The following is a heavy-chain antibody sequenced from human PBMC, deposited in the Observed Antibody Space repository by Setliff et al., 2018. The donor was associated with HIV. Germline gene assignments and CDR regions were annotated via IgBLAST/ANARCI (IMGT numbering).Heavy chain of an antibody. Sequence: GSLRLSCEVSGFTISDNYMAWVRQAPGQGLELVSLIYGDDDIFYGDSVEGRFDIFRDNSRNTLFLQMDRLRPDDTAVYYCVRELLGSGGTVPEVNFFDSWGQGTLVTVSS. CDR2: IYGDDDI. J-gene: IGHJ5*01. V-gene: IGHV3-53*05. D-gene: IGHD1-26*01. CDR1: GFTISDNY. CDR3: VRELLGSGGTVPEVNFFDS.